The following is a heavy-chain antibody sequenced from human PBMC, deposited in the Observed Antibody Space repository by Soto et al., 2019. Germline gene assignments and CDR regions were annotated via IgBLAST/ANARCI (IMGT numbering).Heavy chain of an antibody. CDR1: GGTFSSDT. J-gene: IGHJ6*03. V-gene: IGHV1-69*02. D-gene: IGHD2-15*01. CDR3: ARAPGGYCSGGSCDWDYYYYYMDV. CDR2: IIPILGIA. Sequence: SVKVSCKASGGTFSSDTISWVRQAPGHGLEWMGRIIPILGIANYAQKFQGRVTITADKSTSTAYMELSSLRSEDTAVYYCARAPGGYCSGGSCDWDYYYYYMDVWGKGTTVTVSS.